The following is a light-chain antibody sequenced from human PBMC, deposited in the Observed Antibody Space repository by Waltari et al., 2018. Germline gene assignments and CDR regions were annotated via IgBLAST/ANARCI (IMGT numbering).Light chain of an antibody. J-gene: IGLJ1*01. V-gene: IGLV2-14*03. CDR2: DVS. CDR3: SSYTSSSTYV. CDR1: SSDVGVYKY. Sequence: QSALTQPASVSGSPGQSITISCTGTSSDVGVYKYVPWYQQHPGKAPKLMIYDVSNRPSGVSNRFSGSKSGNTASLTISGLQAEDEADYYCSSYTSSSTYVFGTGTKVTVL.